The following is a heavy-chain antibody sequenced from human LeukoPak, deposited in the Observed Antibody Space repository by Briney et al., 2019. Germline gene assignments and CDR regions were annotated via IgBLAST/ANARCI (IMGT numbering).Heavy chain of an antibody. Sequence: PGGSLRLSCAASGFTFSDYYMSWIRQAPGKGLEWVSYISSSSSYTNYADSVKGRFTISRDNAKNSLYLQMNSLRAEDTAVYYCARVPSAAAGTGWFDPWGQGTLVTVSS. CDR1: GFTFSDYY. CDR3: ARVPSAAAGTGWFDP. V-gene: IGHV3-11*05. D-gene: IGHD6-13*01. J-gene: IGHJ5*02. CDR2: ISSSSSYT.